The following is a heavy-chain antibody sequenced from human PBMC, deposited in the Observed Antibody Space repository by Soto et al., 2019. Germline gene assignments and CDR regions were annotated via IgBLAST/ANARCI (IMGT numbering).Heavy chain of an antibody. CDR1: GFTFRFYD. CDR3: AKDAYTPIRPTAHDAGGLDH. J-gene: IGHJ4*02. Sequence: GGALRLTCANSGFTFRFYDMHWVRQAPGKGLEWVAIISRDGNNKDYGDSVKGRFTISRDNSKNTLYLQMNSLRGEDTAVYYCAKDAYTPIRPTAHDAGGLDHWGRGTLVTVSS. D-gene: IGHD3-16*01. CDR2: ISRDGNNK. V-gene: IGHV3-30*18.